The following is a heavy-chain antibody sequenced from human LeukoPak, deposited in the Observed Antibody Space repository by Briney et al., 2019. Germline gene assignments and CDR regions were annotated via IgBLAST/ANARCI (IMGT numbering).Heavy chain of an antibody. CDR3: AKSRDGYNILDY. Sequence: GGSLILSCAASGFTFSSYAMTWVRQAPGKGLEWVSAIIGGGDSTHYADSVKGRFTISRDNSKNTLNLQMNSLRAEDTAVYYCAKSRDGYNILDYWGQGTLVTVSS. CDR2: IIGGGDST. CDR1: GFTFSSYA. D-gene: IGHD5-24*01. V-gene: IGHV3-23*01. J-gene: IGHJ4*02.